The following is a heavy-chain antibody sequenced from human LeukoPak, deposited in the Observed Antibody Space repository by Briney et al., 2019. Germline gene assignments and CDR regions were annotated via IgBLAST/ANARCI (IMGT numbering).Heavy chain of an antibody. CDR2: ISGSGGST. J-gene: IGHJ4*02. CDR1: GFTFSSYS. D-gene: IGHD4-23*01. V-gene: IGHV3-23*01. Sequence: GGSLRLSCAASGFTFSSYSMNWVRQAPGKGLEWVSAISGSGGSTYYADSVKGRFTISRDNSKNTLYLQMNSLRAEDTAVYYCAKDLVTGTRGDYWGQGTLVTVSS. CDR3: AKDLVTGTRGDY.